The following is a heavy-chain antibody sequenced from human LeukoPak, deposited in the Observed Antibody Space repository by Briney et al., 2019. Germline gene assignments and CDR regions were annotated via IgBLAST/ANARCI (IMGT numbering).Heavy chain of an antibody. CDR1: GYNFLSYG. D-gene: IGHD3-22*01. Sequence: EASVRVSCKASGYNFLSYGISWVRQAPGKGLEWMGWISTYSEKPKYALKVQGRVTVTTDTSTATIYMELRSLTSDDTALYYCARTSVAAHDKIGFVDYWGQGTLVTVSS. V-gene: IGHV1-18*01. J-gene: IGHJ4*02. CDR3: ARTSVAAHDKIGFVDY. CDR2: ISTYSEKP.